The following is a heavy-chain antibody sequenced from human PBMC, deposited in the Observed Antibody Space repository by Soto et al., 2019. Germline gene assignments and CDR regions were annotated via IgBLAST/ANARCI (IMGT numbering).Heavy chain of an antibody. V-gene: IGHV4-59*04. CDR2: IHYSGST. CDR3: ASQHYYDSSGYYVVY. J-gene: IGHJ4*02. CDR1: GGSMISYY. D-gene: IGHD3-22*01. Sequence: TLSLTCPVSGGSMISYYWGWIRQPPGKGLEWIGNIHYSGSTYYDSSLKSRVTISVDTSKNQFSLKLSSVTAADTAIYYCASQHYYDSSGYYVVYWGQGTLVTVSS.